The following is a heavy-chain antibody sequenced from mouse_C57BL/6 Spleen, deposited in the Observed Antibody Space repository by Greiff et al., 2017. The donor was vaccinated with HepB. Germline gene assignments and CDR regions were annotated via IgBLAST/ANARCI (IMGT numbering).Heavy chain of an antibody. Sequence: VQLQQPGAELVRPGSSVKLSCKASGYTFTSYWMHWVKQRPIQGLEWIGNIDPSDSETHYNQKFKDKATLTVDKSSSTAYMQLSSLTSEDSAVYYCARRHGSSLAWFAYWGQGTLVTVSA. J-gene: IGHJ3*01. CDR2: IDPSDSET. CDR1: GYTFTSYW. D-gene: IGHD1-1*01. CDR3: ARRHGSSLAWFAY. V-gene: IGHV1-52*01.